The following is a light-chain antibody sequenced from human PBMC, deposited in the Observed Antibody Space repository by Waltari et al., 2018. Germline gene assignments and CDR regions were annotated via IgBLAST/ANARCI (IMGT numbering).Light chain of an antibody. CDR2: GTP. Sequence: QAVVTQEPSLTVSPGGTVTLTCGSSTGAVTSGHYPYWFQQTPGQVPRTLVYGTPNKHSWPPARFSCSLRGGEAALTLSGAQPEDEAEYYCLLWYSGARWVFGGGTKLSVL. CDR1: TGAVTSGHY. CDR3: LLWYSGARWV. J-gene: IGLJ3*02. V-gene: IGLV7-46*01.